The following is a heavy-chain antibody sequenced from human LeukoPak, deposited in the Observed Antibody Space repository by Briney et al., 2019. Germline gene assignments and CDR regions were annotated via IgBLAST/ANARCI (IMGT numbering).Heavy chain of an antibody. CDR1: GGSIPSRGYY. CDR3: ARLDGAYFDY. Sequence: SQTLSLTCAVSGGSIPSRGYYWSWIRQYPGKGLEWIGHIYSSGSTYYNSSLRSRHTISVDTSKNQFSLKVTSVTAADTAVYYCARLDGAYFDYWGRGTQVTVSS. CDR2: IYSSGST. D-gene: IGHD3-16*01. V-gene: IGHV4-31*11. J-gene: IGHJ4*02.